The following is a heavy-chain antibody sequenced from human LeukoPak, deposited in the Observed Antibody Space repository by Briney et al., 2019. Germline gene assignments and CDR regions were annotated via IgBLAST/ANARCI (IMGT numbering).Heavy chain of an antibody. CDR3: AKGAVAGTRVAFDI. CDR2: IRYDGSNK. J-gene: IGHJ3*02. D-gene: IGHD6-19*01. CDR1: GFTFSSYA. V-gene: IGHV3-30*02. Sequence: GGSLRLSCAASGFTFSSYAMSWVRQAPGKGLEWVAFIRYDGSNKYYADSVKGRFTISRDNSKNTLYLQMNSLRAEDTAVYYCAKGAVAGTRVAFDIWGQGTMVTVSS.